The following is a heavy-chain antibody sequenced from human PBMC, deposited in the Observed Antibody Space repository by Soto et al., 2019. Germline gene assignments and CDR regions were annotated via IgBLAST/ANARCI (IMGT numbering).Heavy chain of an antibody. CDR2: ISAYNGNT. V-gene: IGHV1-18*01. J-gene: IGHJ4*02. D-gene: IGHD3-3*01. Sequence: ASVKVSCKASGYTFTSYGISWVRQAPGQGFEWMGWISAYNGNTNYAQKLQGRVTMTTDTSTSTAYMELRSLRSDDTAVYYCARGYDFWSGSTQYYFDYWGQGTLVTVSS. CDR1: GYTFTSYG. CDR3: ARGYDFWSGSTQYYFDY.